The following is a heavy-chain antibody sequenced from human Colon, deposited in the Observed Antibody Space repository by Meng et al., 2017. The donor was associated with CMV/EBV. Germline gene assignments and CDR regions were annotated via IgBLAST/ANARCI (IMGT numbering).Heavy chain of an antibody. CDR2: ISTYNGNT. Sequence: YTFSTYGISWVRQAPGQGLEWMGWISTYNGNTDYAQKFQGRVTMTTDTLTSTAYMELTSLKSDDTAVFYCARAREVGYSAYDYYDFWGQGTLVTVSS. J-gene: IGHJ4*02. V-gene: IGHV1-18*01. CDR3: ARAREVGYSAYDYYDF. CDR1: YTFSTYG. D-gene: IGHD5-12*01.